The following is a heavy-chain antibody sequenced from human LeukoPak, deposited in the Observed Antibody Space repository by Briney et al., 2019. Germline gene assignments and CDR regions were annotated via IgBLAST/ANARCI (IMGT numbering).Heavy chain of an antibody. Sequence: PGGSLRLSCAASGFTFRDYAMHWVRQAPGKGLEWVAVIWYGGDITDYSDSLKGRFTVSRDDSKNSLYLQMDSLTVEDTALYSCVRDYCDVPTCQGRDPFDIWGQGTMVTVSS. J-gene: IGHJ3*02. CDR1: GFTFRDYA. CDR3: VRDYCDVPTCQGRDPFDI. D-gene: IGHD2-21*01. V-gene: IGHV3-30-3*01. CDR2: IWYGGDIT.